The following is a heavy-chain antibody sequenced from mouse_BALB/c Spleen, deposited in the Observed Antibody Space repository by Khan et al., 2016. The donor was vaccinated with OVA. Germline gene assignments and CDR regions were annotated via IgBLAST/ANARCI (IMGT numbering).Heavy chain of an antibody. CDR1: GFTFSSFG. V-gene: IGHV5-17*02. Sequence: EVELVESGGGLVQPGGSRKLSCAASGFTFSSFGMHWVRQAPEKGLEWVAYISSGSSTIYFADTVKGRFTISRDNPKNTLFLQMTSLRSEDTAMYYCAREDYGHWYFDVWGEGTTVTVSS. CDR2: ISSGSSTI. D-gene: IGHD1-1*02. CDR3: AREDYGHWYFDV. J-gene: IGHJ1*01.